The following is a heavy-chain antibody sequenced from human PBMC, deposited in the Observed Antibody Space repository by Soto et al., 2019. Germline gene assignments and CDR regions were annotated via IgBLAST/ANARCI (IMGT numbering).Heavy chain of an antibody. V-gene: IGHV4-59*01. J-gene: IGHJ4*02. CDR3: VRGGYVHAFDY. CDR1: GGSISYYY. CDR2: IYYSGNT. Sequence: PSETLSLTCTVSGGSISYYYWGWIRQPPGKGLEWIGRIYYSGNTHYNPSLKSRVTISVDTSMNQFSLNLDSVTAVDSAVYYCVRGGYVHAFDYWGQGALVTVSS. D-gene: IGHD5-12*01.